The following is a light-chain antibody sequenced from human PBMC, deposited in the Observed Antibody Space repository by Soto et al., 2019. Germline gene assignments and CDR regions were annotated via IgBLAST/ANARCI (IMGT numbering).Light chain of an antibody. V-gene: IGKV3-15*01. CDR2: GAS. Sequence: EIVMTQSPATLSVSPGERATLSCRASQSIMFSLAWYQQKPGQAPRLLISGASTRATGIPARFSGSGSGKEFTLTISSLQSEDFAVYYCQQYYDWPPLTFGGGTKVDMK. J-gene: IGKJ4*01. CDR3: QQYYDWPPLT. CDR1: QSIMFS.